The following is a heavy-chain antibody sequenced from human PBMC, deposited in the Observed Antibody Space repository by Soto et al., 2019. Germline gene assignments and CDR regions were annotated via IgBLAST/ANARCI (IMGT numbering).Heavy chain of an antibody. CDR2: INHSGST. D-gene: IGHD6-13*01. CDR3: ARSSSSSWYFWFDP. V-gene: IGHV4-34*01. CDR1: GGSFSGYY. J-gene: IGHJ5*02. Sequence: SETLSLTCAVYGGSFSGYYWSWIRQPPGKGLEWIGEINHSGSTNYNPSLKSRVTISVDTSKNQFSLKLSSVTAADTAVYYCARSSSSSWYFWFDPWGQGTLVTVSS.